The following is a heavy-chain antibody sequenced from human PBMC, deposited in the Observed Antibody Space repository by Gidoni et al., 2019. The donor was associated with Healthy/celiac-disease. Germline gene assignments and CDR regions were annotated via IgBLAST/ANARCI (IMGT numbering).Heavy chain of an antibody. CDR1: GGSISSSSYD. CDR2: IYYSVST. Sequence: QLQLQESGPGLVKPSETLSLTCTVSGGSISSSSYDWGWIRQPPGKGLELIGSIYYSVSTYYNPSLKSRVTISVDTSKNQFSLKLSSVTAADTSVYYCASGPAAVGEVFDYWGQGTLVTVSS. J-gene: IGHJ4*02. V-gene: IGHV4-39*01. D-gene: IGHD2-2*01. CDR3: ASGPAAVGEVFDY.